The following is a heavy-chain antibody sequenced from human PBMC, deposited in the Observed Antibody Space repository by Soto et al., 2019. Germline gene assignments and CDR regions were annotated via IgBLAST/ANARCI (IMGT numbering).Heavy chain of an antibody. CDR1: GFTFDDYA. J-gene: IGHJ4*02. Sequence: GGSLRLSCAASGFTFDDYAMPWVRQAPGKGLEWVSGISWNSGSIGYADSVKGRFTISRDNAKNSLYLQMNSLRAEDTALYYCAKGLQAMWAAIDYWGQGTLVTVSS. V-gene: IGHV3-9*01. CDR3: AKGLQAMWAAIDY. D-gene: IGHD5-18*01. CDR2: ISWNSGSI.